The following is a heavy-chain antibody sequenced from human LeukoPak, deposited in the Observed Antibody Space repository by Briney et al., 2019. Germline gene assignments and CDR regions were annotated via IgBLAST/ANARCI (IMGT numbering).Heavy chain of an antibody. CDR1: GFTFSSHG. J-gene: IGHJ4*02. D-gene: IGHD5-24*01. V-gene: IGHV3-30*18. CDR3: AKERRWQQHYFGS. CDR2: ASYDGTDT. Sequence: PGRSLRLSRAPSGFTFSSHGIHSVRLAPGEGLGWVALASYDGTDTFYADSLKGRFTISRDNTKNTLSLQMNSLRPEDTAVYYCAKERRWQQHYFGSWGQGTLVTVSS.